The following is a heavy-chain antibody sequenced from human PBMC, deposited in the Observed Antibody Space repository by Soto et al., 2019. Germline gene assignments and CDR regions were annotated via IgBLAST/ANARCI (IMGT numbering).Heavy chain of an antibody. CDR2: ISSSSGTT. J-gene: IGHJ6*02. Sequence: GGSLRLSCAASGFTFSSYAMSWVRQAPGKGLDWVTDISSSSGTTYYTDSVKGRFTISRDNARNSLYLQMNSLRAEDTAVYYCARSTMVARYYYYGMDVWGQGTTVTVSS. CDR1: GFTFSSYA. D-gene: IGHD3-10*01. V-gene: IGHV3-48*01. CDR3: ARSTMVARYYYYGMDV.